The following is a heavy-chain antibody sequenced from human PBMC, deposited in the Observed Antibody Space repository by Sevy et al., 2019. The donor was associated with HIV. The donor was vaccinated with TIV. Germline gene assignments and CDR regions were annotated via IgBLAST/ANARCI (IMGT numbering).Heavy chain of an antibody. CDR3: AKEIGILVVMVDY. CDR2: IRYDGSNK. Sequence: GGSLRLSCAASGFTFSSYGMHWVRQAPGKGLEWVAFIRYDGSNKYYADSVKGRFTISRDNSKNTLYLQMNSLRAEDTAVYYCAKEIGILVVMVDYWGQGTLVTVSS. D-gene: IGHD3-22*01. CDR1: GFTFSSYG. J-gene: IGHJ4*02. V-gene: IGHV3-30*02.